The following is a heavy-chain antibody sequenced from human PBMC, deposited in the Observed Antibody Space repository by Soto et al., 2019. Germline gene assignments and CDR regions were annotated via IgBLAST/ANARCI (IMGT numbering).Heavy chain of an antibody. D-gene: IGHD1-26*01. V-gene: IGHV1-18*04. J-gene: IGHJ6*02. CDR2: ISAYNGIT. CDR1: GYTFTDYG. CDR3: ARRVGATYYSMDV. Sequence: QVQLVQSGAEVKKPGASVKVSCRASGYTFTDYGISWVRQAPRQGLEWMPWISAYNGITNYSQNLQGKLTMTTDTSTSTASMELRRLRYYDSAVYYCARRVGATYYSMDVWGQGTTLNASS.